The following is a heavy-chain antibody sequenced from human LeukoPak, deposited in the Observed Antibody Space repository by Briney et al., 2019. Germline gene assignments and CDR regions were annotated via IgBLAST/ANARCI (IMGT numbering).Heavy chain of an antibody. CDR3: ARGWRSAGNQAFDY. CDR2: IYYSGST. Sequence: PSETLSLTCTVSGGSISSYYWRWIRQPPGKGLEWIGYIYYSGSTNYNPSLKSRVTISVDTSKNQFSLKLTSVTAADTAVYYCARGWRSAGNQAFDYWGQGSLVTVSS. D-gene: IGHD6-19*01. J-gene: IGHJ4*02. V-gene: IGHV4-59*01. CDR1: GGSISSYY.